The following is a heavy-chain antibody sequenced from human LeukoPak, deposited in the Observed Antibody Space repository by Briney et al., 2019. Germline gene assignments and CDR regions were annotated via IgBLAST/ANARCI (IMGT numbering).Heavy chain of an antibody. V-gene: IGHV1-46*01. CDR2: INPSGGST. CDR1: GYTFTSYY. CDR3: ARAPSWGDYFDY. Sequence: ASVKVSCKASGYTFTSYYMHWVRQAPGQGLEWMGIINPSGGSTSYAQKLQGRVTMTTDTSTSTAYMELRSLRSDDTAVYYCARAPSWGDYFDYWGQGTLVTVSS. J-gene: IGHJ4*02. D-gene: IGHD3-10*01.